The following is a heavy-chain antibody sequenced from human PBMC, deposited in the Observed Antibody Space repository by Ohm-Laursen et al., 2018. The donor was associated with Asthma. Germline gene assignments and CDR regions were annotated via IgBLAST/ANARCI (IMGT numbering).Heavy chain of an antibody. V-gene: IGHV3-30-3*01. Sequence: SLRLSCSAPGFTFSSYAMHWVRQAPGKGLEWVAVISYDGSNKYYADSVKGRFTTSRDNSKSTMYLQMNSLRAEDTAVYYCAKVGLTYYNAMDVWGQGTTVTVSS. CDR2: ISYDGSNK. J-gene: IGHJ6*02. CDR1: GFTFSSYA. CDR3: AKVGLTYYNAMDV. D-gene: IGHD4/OR15-4a*01.